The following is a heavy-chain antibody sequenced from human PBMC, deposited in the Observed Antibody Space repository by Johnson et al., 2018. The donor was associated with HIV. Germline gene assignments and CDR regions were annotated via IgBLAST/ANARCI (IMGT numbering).Heavy chain of an antibody. V-gene: IGHV3-7*01. CDR1: GFTFSSYW. Sequence: VQLVESGGGVVQPGRSLRLSCAASGFTFSSYWMTWVRQAPGKGLEWVANINQGESERNYVDALRGRFTISRDNAKNSLYLQMNSLRAEDTAVYYCARGPLELDAFDIWGQGTMVTVSS. J-gene: IGHJ3*02. CDR2: INQGESER. D-gene: IGHD1-7*01. CDR3: ARGPLELDAFDI.